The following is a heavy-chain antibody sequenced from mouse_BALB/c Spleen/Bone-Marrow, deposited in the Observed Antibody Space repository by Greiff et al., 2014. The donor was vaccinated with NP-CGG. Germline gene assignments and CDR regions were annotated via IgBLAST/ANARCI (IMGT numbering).Heavy chain of an antibody. CDR1: GYSFTNYW. CDR3: ARGLGEIWGY. Sequence: QVQLQQSGAELVRPGTSVQLSCKASGYSFTNYWTNWAKQRPGQGLEWIGMIHPSDSESRLNQKFKDKATLTVDKSSTTAYMQLSSPTSEDSAVYYCARGLGEIWGYWGQGTILTVSS. J-gene: IGHJ2*01. CDR2: IHPSDSES. D-gene: IGHD4-1*01. V-gene: IGHV1-61*01.